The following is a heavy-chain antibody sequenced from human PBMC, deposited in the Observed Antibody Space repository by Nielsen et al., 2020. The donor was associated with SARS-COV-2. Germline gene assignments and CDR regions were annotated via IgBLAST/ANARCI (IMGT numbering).Heavy chain of an antibody. CDR2: ISYDGSNK. Sequence: GESLKISCAASGFTFSNYGMHWVRQAPGKGLEWVAVISYDGSNKYYADSVKGRFTISRDNSKNTLYLQMNSLRAEDTAVYYCAKDREGTQDYWGQGTLVTVSS. CDR3: AKDREGTQDY. V-gene: IGHV3-30*18. J-gene: IGHJ4*02. D-gene: IGHD1-1*01. CDR1: GFTFSNYG.